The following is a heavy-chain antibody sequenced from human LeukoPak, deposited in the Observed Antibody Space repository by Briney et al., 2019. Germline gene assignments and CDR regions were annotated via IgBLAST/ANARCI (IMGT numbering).Heavy chain of an antibody. CDR3: ARRGGTPFYDY. D-gene: IGHD1-14*01. CDR1: GYDFSTYW. J-gene: IGHJ4*02. CDR2: IRADSQI. V-gene: IGHV5-51*01. Sequence: GESLKISCKGLGYDFSTYWIDWVRQKPGKGLEWMGIIRADSQITYSPSFQGQVTFSADRSKDTAYLRWSSLKASDTAMYYCARRGGTPFYDYWGQGTLVTVSP.